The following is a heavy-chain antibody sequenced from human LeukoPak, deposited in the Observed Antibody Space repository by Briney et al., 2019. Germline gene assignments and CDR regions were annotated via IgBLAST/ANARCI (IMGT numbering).Heavy chain of an antibody. D-gene: IGHD2-2*01. Sequence: PGGSLKPSCAASGFTFSGSAMHWVRQASGKGLEWVGRIRSKANSYATAYAASVKGRFTISRDDSKNTAYLQMNSLKTEDTAVYCCTRHGDIVVVPAAISYYYYGMDVWGKGTTVTVSS. J-gene: IGHJ6*04. V-gene: IGHV3-73*01. CDR1: GFTFSGSA. CDR2: IRSKANSYAT. CDR3: TRHGDIVVVPAAISYYYYGMDV.